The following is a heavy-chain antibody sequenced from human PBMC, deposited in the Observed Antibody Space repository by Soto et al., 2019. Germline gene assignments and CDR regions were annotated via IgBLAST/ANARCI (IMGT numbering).Heavy chain of an antibody. Sequence: EVQLVESGGGLVKPGGSLRLSCAASGFTFSSYSMNWFRQAPGKGLEWVSSISSSSSYIYYADSVKGRFTISRDNAKNSLYLQMNRLRAEDTAVYYCAREPYYGSGMAYYFDYWGQGPLVTVSS. J-gene: IGHJ4*02. V-gene: IGHV3-21*01. CDR1: GFTFSSYS. CDR3: AREPYYGSGMAYYFDY. CDR2: ISSSSSYI. D-gene: IGHD3-10*01.